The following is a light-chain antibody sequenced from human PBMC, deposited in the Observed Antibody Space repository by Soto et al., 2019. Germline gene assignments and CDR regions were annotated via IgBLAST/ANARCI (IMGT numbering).Light chain of an antibody. V-gene: IGKV1-8*01. Sequence: AIRMTQSPSSFSASPGDRVTINCRASQAISTYFAWYQQKAGKAPKLLIYDSSTLQNGVPSRFSGSRSGTDFTLTISSLQSEDSATYYCQQYYGYPVTFGQGTKLEIK. CDR2: DSS. J-gene: IGKJ2*01. CDR3: QQYYGYPVT. CDR1: QAISTY.